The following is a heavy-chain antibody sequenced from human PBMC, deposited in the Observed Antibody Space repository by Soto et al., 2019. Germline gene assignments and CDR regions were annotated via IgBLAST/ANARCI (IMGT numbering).Heavy chain of an antibody. CDR2: INSDGSST. CDR1: GLTFSSYW. Sequence: PGGSLRLSCAASGLTFSSYWMHWVRQAPGKGLVWVSRINSDGSSTSYADSVKGRFTISRDNAKNTLYLQMNSLRAEDTAVYYCARAWSYDDAFDIWGQGTMVTVSS. J-gene: IGHJ3*02. V-gene: IGHV3-74*01. CDR3: ARAWSYDDAFDI. D-gene: IGHD5-12*01.